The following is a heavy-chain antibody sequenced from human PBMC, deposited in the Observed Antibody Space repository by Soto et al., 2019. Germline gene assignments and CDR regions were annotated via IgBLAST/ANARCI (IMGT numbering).Heavy chain of an antibody. CDR3: ARRGMVLRITIFGVVIDNWFDP. CDR1: GGSFSGYY. V-gene: IGHV4-34*01. D-gene: IGHD3-3*01. J-gene: IGHJ5*02. CDR2: INHSGST. Sequence: QVQLQQWGAGLLKPSETLSLTCAVYGGSFSGYYWSWIRQPPGKGLEWIGEINHSGSTNYNPSLKSRVTISVDTSKNQFSLKLSSVTAADTAVYYCARRGMVLRITIFGVVIDNWFDPWGQGTLVTVSS.